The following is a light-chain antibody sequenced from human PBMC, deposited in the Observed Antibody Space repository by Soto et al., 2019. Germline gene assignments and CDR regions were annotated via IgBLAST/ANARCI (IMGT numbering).Light chain of an antibody. CDR1: QSISGW. CDR3: QQYNSFWT. Sequence: EIQMTQSPSTLSASVGDRVTVTCRASQSISGWLAWYQQKPGKAPNLLIYDASILQRGVPSRFSATGFGTEFTLTISSLQPDDFATYYCQQYNSFWTFGQGTKVDIK. V-gene: IGKV1-5*01. CDR2: DAS. J-gene: IGKJ1*01.